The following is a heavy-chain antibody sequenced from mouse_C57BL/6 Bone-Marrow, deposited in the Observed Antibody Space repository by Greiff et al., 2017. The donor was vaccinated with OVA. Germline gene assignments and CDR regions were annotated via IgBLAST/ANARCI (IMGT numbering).Heavy chain of an antibody. Sequence: EVKLVESGGDLVKPGGSLKLSCAASGFTFSSYGMSWVRQTPDKRLEWVATISSGGSYTYYPDSVKGRFTISSDNAKNTLYLQMSSLKSEDTAMYYCARQRYYGSSSWFAYWGQGTLVTVSA. J-gene: IGHJ3*01. CDR1: GFTFSSYG. V-gene: IGHV5-6*01. CDR2: ISSGGSYT. CDR3: ARQRYYGSSSWFAY. D-gene: IGHD1-1*01.